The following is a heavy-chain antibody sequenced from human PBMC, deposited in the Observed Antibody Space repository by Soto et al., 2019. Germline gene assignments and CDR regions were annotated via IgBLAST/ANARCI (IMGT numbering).Heavy chain of an antibody. Sequence: PSETLSLTCTVSGGSISSGGYYWSWIRQHPGKGLEWIGYIYYSGSTYYNPSLKSRVTISVDTSKNQFSLKLSSVTAADTAVYYCARDGPDSGFNWFDPWGQGTLVTVSS. CDR1: GGSISSGGYY. J-gene: IGHJ5*02. CDR2: IYYSGST. CDR3: ARDGPDSGFNWFDP. V-gene: IGHV4-31*03. D-gene: IGHD5-12*01.